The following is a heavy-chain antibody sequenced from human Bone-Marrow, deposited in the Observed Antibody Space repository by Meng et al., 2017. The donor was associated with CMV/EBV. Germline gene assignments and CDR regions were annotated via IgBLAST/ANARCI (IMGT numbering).Heavy chain of an antibody. V-gene: IGHV3-30*02. CDR3: ANKYYGDYDSLRYYYGMDV. J-gene: IGHJ6*02. CDR2: IRYDGSNK. CDR1: GFTFSSYG. D-gene: IGHD4-17*01. Sequence: GESLKISCAASGFTFSSYGMHWVRQAPGKGLEWVAFIRYDGSNKYYADSVKGRFTISRDNSKNTLYLQMNSLRAEDTAVYYCANKYYGDYDSLRYYYGMDVWGQGTTVTVSS.